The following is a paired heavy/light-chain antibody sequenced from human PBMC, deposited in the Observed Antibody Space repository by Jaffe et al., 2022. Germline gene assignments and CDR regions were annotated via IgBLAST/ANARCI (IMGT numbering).Light chain of an antibody. CDR3: QAWDSSTASLVV. J-gene: IGLJ2*01. CDR2: QDS. Sequence: SYELTQPPSVSVSPGQTASITCSGDKLGDKYACWYQQKPGQSPVLVIYQDSKRPSGIPERFSGSNSGNTATLTISGTQAMDEADYYCQAWDSSTASLVVFGGGTKLTVL. CDR1: KLGDKY. V-gene: IGLV3-1*01.
Heavy chain of an antibody. Sequence: QVQLQESGPGLVKPSETLSLTCAVSGYSISSGYYWGWIRQPPGKGLEWIGSIYHSGSTYYNPSLKSRVTISVDTSKNQFSLKLSSVTAADTAVYYCARGDIVVVPAAILNWFDPWGQGTLVTVSS. CDR3: ARGDIVVVPAAILNWFDP. CDR2: IYHSGST. D-gene: IGHD2-2*02. CDR1: GYSISSGYY. V-gene: IGHV4-38-2*01. J-gene: IGHJ5*02.